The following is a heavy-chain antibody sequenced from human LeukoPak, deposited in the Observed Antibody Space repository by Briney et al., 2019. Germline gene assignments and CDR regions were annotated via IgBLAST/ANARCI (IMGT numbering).Heavy chain of an antibody. Sequence: PGGSLRLSCAASGFTFSSYGMHWVRQAPGKGLEWVAVISYDGSNKYYADSVKGRFTISRDNSKNTLYLQMNSLRAEDTAVYYCAKPLWFEEMGYYGMDVWGKGTTVTVSS. J-gene: IGHJ6*04. V-gene: IGHV3-30*18. CDR3: AKPLWFEEMGYYGMDV. CDR1: GFTFSSYG. D-gene: IGHD3-10*01. CDR2: ISYDGSNK.